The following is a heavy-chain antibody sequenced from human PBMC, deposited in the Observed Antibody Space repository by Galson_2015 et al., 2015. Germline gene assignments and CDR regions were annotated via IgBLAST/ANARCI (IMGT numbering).Heavy chain of an antibody. CDR1: GGSFSGYY. D-gene: IGHD3-3*01. J-gene: IGHJ4*02. CDR3: ARDPIFGEEDWSYFDY. Sequence: SETLSLTCAVYGGSFSGYYWSWIRQPPGKGLEWIGRIYTSGSTNYNPSLKSRVTISVDTSKNQFSLKLSSVTAADTAVYYCARDPIFGEEDWSYFDYWGQGTLVTVSS. CDR2: IYTSGST. V-gene: IGHV4-59*10.